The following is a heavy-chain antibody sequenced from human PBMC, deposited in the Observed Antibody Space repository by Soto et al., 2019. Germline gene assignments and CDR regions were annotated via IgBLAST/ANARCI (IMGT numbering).Heavy chain of an antibody. CDR2: IYYSGST. V-gene: IGHV4-31*03. Sequence: QVQLQESGPGLVKPSQTLSLTCTVSGDSISSGGYYWSWMRQHPGKGLEWIGYIYYSGSTYYNPSLKSRVTISVDTSKNQFSLKLSSVTAADTTVYYCARYSNWYYFDYWGQGTLVTVSA. CDR1: GDSISSGGYY. D-gene: IGHD4-4*01. CDR3: ARYSNWYYFDY. J-gene: IGHJ4*02.